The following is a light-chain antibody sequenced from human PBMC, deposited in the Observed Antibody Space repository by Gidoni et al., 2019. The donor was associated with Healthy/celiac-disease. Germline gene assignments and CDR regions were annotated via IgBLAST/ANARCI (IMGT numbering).Light chain of an antibody. Sequence: EIVMTPSPATLSVSPGERATLSCRSSQSVSSNLAWYQQKPGQAPRLLIYGASTRATGIPARCSGSWSGTEFTLTISSLQSEDFAVYYCQQYNNWLTFGGGTKVEIK. CDR2: GAS. CDR3: QQYNNWLT. CDR1: QSVSSN. V-gene: IGKV3-15*01. J-gene: IGKJ4*01.